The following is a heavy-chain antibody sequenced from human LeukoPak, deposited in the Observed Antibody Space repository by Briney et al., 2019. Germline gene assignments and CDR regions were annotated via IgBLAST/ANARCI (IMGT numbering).Heavy chain of an antibody. CDR2: ISGSGGST. V-gene: IGHV3-23*01. D-gene: IGHD5-18*01. CDR3: AKVGDVDTAMAPFDY. J-gene: IGHJ4*02. CDR1: GFTFSSYA. Sequence: GGSLRLSCAASGFTFSSYAMSWVRQAPGKGLEWVSAISGSGGSTYYADSVKGRFTISRDNSKNTLYLQMNGLRAEDTAVYYCAKVGDVDTAMAPFDYWGQGTLVTVSS.